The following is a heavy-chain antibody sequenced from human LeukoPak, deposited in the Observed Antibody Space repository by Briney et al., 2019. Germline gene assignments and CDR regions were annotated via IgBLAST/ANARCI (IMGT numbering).Heavy chain of an antibody. CDR1: GFTFSSYG. CDR2: IRYDGSNK. CDR3: AKDGARIAAAGYFDY. D-gene: IGHD6-13*01. V-gene: IGHV3-30*02. J-gene: IGHJ4*02. Sequence: PGGSLRLSCAASGFTFSSYGMHWVRQAPGKGLEWVAFIRYDGSNKYYADSVKGRFTISRDNSKNTLYLQMNSLRAEDTAVYYCAKDGARIAAAGYFDYWGQGTLVTVSS.